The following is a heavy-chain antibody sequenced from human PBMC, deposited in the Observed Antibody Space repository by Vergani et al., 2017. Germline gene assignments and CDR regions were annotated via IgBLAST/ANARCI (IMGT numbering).Heavy chain of an antibody. CDR2: ISYDGTEK. J-gene: IGHJ6*03. CDR1: GCSFGNYA. V-gene: IGHV3-30-3*01. D-gene: IGHD2-2*01. Sequence: QVKLEESGGGVVQPGRSLRLSCAASGCSFGNYAMHWVRQAPGKGLEWVGVISYDGTEKKYADSVNGRFTISRDNSKNTLYLQMNSLRAEDTAVYYCAKVGVPAALYYYYYYMDVWGKGTTVTVSS. CDR3: AKVGVPAALYYYYYYMDV.